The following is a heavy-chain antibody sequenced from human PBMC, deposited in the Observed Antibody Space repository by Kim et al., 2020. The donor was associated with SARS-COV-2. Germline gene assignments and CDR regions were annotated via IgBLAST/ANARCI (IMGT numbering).Heavy chain of an antibody. Sequence: SETLSLTCAVYGGSFSGYSWSWIRQPPGKGLEYIGEITHSGSTNYNPSLKGRVTISVDTSKNQFSLRVTSVTAADTAVSYCARLRGGSLFDFWGQGTPVT. D-gene: IGHD1-26*01. V-gene: IGHV4-34*01. J-gene: IGHJ4*02. CDR3: ARLRGGSLFDF. CDR2: ITHSGST. CDR1: GGSFSGYS.